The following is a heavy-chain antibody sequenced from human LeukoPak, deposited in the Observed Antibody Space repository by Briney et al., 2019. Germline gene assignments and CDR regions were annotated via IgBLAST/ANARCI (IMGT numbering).Heavy chain of an antibody. CDR2: IYHSGST. CDR1: GYSISSGYY. J-gene: IGHJ3*02. V-gene: IGHV4-38-2*02. D-gene: IGHD3-10*01. Sequence: SETLSLTCTVSGYSISSGYYWGWIRQPPGNGLEWIGSIYHSGSTYYNPSLKSRVTISVDTSKNQFSLKLSSVTAADTAVYYCARDRVLLWFGEPPGAFDIWGQGTTVTVSS. CDR3: ARDRVLLWFGEPPGAFDI.